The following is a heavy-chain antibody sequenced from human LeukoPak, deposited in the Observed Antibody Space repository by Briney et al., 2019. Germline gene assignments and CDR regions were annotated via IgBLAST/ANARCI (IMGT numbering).Heavy chain of an antibody. CDR1: GGSITSYF. CDR2: IFSSGST. Sequence: SETLSLTCTVSGGSITSYFWSWIRQPAGKGLEWIGRIFSSGSTNYNPSLKSRVTISVDTSKNQFSLQLNSVTPEDTAVYYCARDRYITMVRGVKGGRTFDYWGQGTLVTVSS. V-gene: IGHV4-4*07. D-gene: IGHD3-10*01. CDR3: ARDRYITMVRGVKGGRTFDY. J-gene: IGHJ4*02.